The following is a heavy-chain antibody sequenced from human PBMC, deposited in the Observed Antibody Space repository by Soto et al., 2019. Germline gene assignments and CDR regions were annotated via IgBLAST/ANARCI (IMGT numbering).Heavy chain of an antibody. CDR3: ARGRSSTSPYPIGY. CDR1: GGSISSFY. CDR2: IYYSGST. Sequence: SETLSLTCTVSGGSISSFYWSWIRQPPGKGLEWIGYIYYSGSTYYNPSLKSRVTISVDTSKNQFSLKLSSVTAADTAVYYCARGRSSTSPYPIGYWGQGTLVTVSS. D-gene: IGHD2-2*01. V-gene: IGHV4-59*12. J-gene: IGHJ4*02.